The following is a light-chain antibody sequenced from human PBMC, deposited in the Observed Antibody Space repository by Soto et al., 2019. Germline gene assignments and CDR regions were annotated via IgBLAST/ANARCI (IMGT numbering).Light chain of an antibody. J-gene: IGLJ1*01. CDR2: EVS. CDR1: SSDVGGYNS. CDR3: SSYTSSTALSV. Sequence: QSVLTQPASVSGSPGQSITISCTGTSSDVGGYNSVSWYQQHPGKAPKLMIYEVSNRPSGVSNRFSGSKSGNMASLTISGLQAEDEADYYCSSYTSSTALSVFGTGTKVTVL. V-gene: IGLV2-14*01.